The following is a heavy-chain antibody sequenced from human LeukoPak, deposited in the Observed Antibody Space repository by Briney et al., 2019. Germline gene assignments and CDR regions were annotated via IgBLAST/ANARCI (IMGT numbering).Heavy chain of an antibody. CDR3: ARDTGTGRDYFDY. CDR2: IYPGDSDT. J-gene: IGHJ4*02. Sequence: GESLQISCEGSGYIFTSYWIGWGRPLPGKGLEWMGIIYPGDSDTRYSPSFQGQVTISADKSISTAYLQWSSLKASDTAMYYCARDTGTGRDYFDYWGQGTLVTVSS. V-gene: IGHV5-51*01. CDR1: GYIFTSYW. D-gene: IGHD1-1*01.